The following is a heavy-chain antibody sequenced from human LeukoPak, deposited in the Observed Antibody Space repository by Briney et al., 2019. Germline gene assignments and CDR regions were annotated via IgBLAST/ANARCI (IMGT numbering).Heavy chain of an antibody. D-gene: IGHD1-1*01. V-gene: IGHV1-18*01. CDR3: ARDGYNWRKSWDDAFDI. CDR2: ISAYNGNT. Sequence: ASVKVSCKASGYTFTSYGISWVRQAPGQGLEWIGWISAYNGNTNYAQKLQGRVTMTTDTSTSTAYMELRSLRSDDTAVYYCARDGYNWRKSWDDAFDIWGQGTMVTVSS. J-gene: IGHJ3*02. CDR1: GYTFTSYG.